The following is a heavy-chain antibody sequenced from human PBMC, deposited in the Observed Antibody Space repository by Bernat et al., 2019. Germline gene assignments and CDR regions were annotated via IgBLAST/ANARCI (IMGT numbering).Heavy chain of an antibody. Sequence: EVQLVESGGGLVRPGGSLRLSCAASGFTLSSYCMNWVRQAPGKGLEWVSSINSNSRYLYYADSVKGRFTISRDNAKSSLYLQMNSLRAEDTAVYYCAREDKLMADAVDSWGQGTMVTVSS. D-gene: IGHD5-24*01. CDR2: INSNSRYL. V-gene: IGHV3-21*01. CDR3: AREDKLMADAVDS. J-gene: IGHJ3*02. CDR1: GFTLSSYC.